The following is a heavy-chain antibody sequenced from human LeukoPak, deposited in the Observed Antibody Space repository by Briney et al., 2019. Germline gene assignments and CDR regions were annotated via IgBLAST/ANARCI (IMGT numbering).Heavy chain of an antibody. D-gene: IGHD3-16*02. CDR3: ARPSGELSPWGAFDI. CDR1: GYSFTSYW. V-gene: IGHV5-51*01. J-gene: IGHJ3*02. CDR2: IYPGDSDT. Sequence: GESLKISCKGSGYSFTSYWIGWVRQMPGKGLEWMGIIYPGDSDTRYSPSFQGQVTISADKSISTAYLQWGSLKASDTAMYYCARPSGELSPWGAFDIWGQGTMVTVSS.